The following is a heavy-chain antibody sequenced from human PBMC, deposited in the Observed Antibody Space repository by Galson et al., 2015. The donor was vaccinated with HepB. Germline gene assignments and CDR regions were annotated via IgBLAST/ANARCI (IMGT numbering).Heavy chain of an antibody. CDR1: GGSFSGYY. Sequence: LTCAVYGGSFSGYYWSWIRQPPGKGLEWIGEINHSGSTNYNPSLKSRVTISVDTSKNQFSLKLSSVTAADTAVYYCARVGIVATITDAEYYYYGMDVWGQGTTVPVSS. J-gene: IGHJ6*02. D-gene: IGHD5-12*01. CDR2: INHSGST. V-gene: IGHV4-34*01. CDR3: ARVGIVATITDAEYYYYGMDV.